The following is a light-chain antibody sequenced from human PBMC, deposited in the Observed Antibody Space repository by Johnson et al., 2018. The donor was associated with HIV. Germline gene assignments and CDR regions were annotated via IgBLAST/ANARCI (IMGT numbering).Light chain of an antibody. CDR3: GTWDSSLSALWV. J-gene: IGLJ1*01. CDR1: SSNIGKNY. V-gene: IGLV1-51*01. CDR2: DNN. Sequence: QSVLTQPPSVSAAPGQKVTISCSGSSSNIGKNYVSWYQQLPGTAPKLLIYDNNKRPSGIPDRFSGSKSGTSATLGITGLQTGDEADYYCGTWDSSLSALWVFGTGTKVTVL.